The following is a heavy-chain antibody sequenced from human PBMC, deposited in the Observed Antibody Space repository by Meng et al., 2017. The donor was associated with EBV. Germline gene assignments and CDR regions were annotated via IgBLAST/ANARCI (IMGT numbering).Heavy chain of an antibody. V-gene: IGHV1-46*01. CDR1: GYTFTSYY. Sequence: QVQLGQAGAGVKKPGPSVKLSCKASGYTFTSYYNHWMRQAPGQGLEWMGIINPSCGSTSYAQKFQGRVTMTRDTSTSTVYMELSSLRSEDTAVYYCARDFCGGDCYLFDYWGQGTLVTVSS. CDR2: INPSCGST. D-gene: IGHD2-21*01. J-gene: IGHJ4*02. CDR3: ARDFCGGDCYLFDY.